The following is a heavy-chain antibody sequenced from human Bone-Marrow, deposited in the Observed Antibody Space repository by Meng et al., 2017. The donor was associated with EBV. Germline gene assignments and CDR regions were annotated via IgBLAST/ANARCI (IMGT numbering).Heavy chain of an antibody. CDR3: ARDEYSSSWYSY. Sequence: VQLVESGGGLVQPGGALRVSCAVSGFTFSDYYMSWIRQAPGKGLEWVSYISSSGSTIHYADSVKGRFTISRDNAKNSLYLQMNSLRAEDTAVYYCARDEYSSSWYSYWGQGTLVTVSS. CDR1: GFTFSDYY. V-gene: IGHV3-11*01. J-gene: IGHJ4*02. CDR2: ISSSGSTI. D-gene: IGHD6-13*01.